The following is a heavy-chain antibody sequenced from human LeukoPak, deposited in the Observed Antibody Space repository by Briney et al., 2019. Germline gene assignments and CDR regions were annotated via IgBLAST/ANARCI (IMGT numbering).Heavy chain of an antibody. Sequence: GESLKISCKGSGYSFTSYWIGWVRQMPGKGLEWMGIIYPGDSDTRYSPSFQGQVTISADKSISTAYLQWSSLKASDSAMYYCAREKDYYDSSGYYYVSPFDYWGQGTLVTVSS. D-gene: IGHD3-22*01. V-gene: IGHV5-51*01. J-gene: IGHJ4*02. CDR2: IYPGDSDT. CDR3: AREKDYYDSSGYYYVSPFDY. CDR1: GYSFTSYW.